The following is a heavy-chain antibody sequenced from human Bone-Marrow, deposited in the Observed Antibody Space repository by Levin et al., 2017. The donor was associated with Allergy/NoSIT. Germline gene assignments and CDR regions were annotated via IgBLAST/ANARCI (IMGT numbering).Heavy chain of an antibody. CDR1: GFTFKEYG. D-gene: IGHD3-10*01. Sequence: GESLKISCVASGFTFKEYGMSWVRQAPGKGLQWVSTVRNTGTHTYYADSVKGRFTISRDNSKNTVYLQKNSLRVEDTAIYLCARMYYGSGTYGWFAAWGQGTLVTVSS. CDR3: ARMYYGSGTYGWFAA. CDR2: VRNTGTHT. J-gene: IGHJ5*02. V-gene: IGHV3-23*01.